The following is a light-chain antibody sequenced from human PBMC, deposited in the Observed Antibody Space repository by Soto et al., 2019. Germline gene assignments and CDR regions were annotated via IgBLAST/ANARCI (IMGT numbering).Light chain of an antibody. CDR2: EGS. J-gene: IGLJ1*01. CDR3: CSYAGGSICV. Sequence: SVLTQPASVSGSPGQSITISCTGTSSDVGSYNLVSWYQQHPGKAPKLMIHEGSKRPSGASNRFSGSKSGNTASLTISGLQVEDEADYYCCSYAGGSICVFGTGTKVTVL. CDR1: SSDVGSYNL. V-gene: IGLV2-23*01.